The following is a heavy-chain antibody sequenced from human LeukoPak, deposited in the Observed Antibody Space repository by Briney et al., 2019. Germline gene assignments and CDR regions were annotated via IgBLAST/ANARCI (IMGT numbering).Heavy chain of an antibody. J-gene: IGHJ6*04. Sequence: PGGSLRLSCVVSGVTLSSYGMHWVRQAPGKGLEWVAVISYDGSNKYYADSVKGRFTISRDNSKNTLYLQMNSLRAEDTAVFYCAKDAPPCSGGSCYSGYYFYGMDVWGKGTTVTVSS. CDR2: ISYDGSNK. CDR3: AKDAPPCSGGSCYSGYYFYGMDV. V-gene: IGHV3-30*18. D-gene: IGHD2-15*01. CDR1: GVTLSSYG.